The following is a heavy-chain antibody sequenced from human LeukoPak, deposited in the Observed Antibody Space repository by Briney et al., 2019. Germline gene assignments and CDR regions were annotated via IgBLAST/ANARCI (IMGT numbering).Heavy chain of an antibody. CDR3: ESVIAAAGTWFDP. J-gene: IGHJ5*02. V-gene: IGHV1-18*01. CDR1: VYTFTSHG. Sequence: ASVQVSCKACVYTFTSHGISWVRQDPGPGLEWIGWICAYNGNTNYAQKLQGRVTMTTDTSTTTAYMALRRLRADDTAMYYYESVIAAAGTWFDPWGQETLVTVSS. D-gene: IGHD6-13*01. CDR2: ICAYNGNT.